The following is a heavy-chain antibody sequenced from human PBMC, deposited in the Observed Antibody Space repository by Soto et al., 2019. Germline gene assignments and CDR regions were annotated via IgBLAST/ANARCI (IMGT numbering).Heavy chain of an antibody. CDR1: GFMLSAYG. CDR3: AWDGEANDNDLSFYH. V-gene: IGHV3-33*01. J-gene: IGHJ4*02. Sequence: QVQLVESGGGVVQPGTSLRLSCVASGFMLSAYGMHWVRQAPGKGLEWVAVIWYDGSEKYYADSVKGRLTISRDTSKNTRYLQMNSVRVDDKDVYYCAWDGEANDNDLSFYHWGQGALFTVSS. CDR2: IWYDGSEK. D-gene: IGHD3-3*01.